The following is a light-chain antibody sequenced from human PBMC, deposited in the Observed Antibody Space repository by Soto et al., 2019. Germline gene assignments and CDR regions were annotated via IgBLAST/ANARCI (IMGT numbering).Light chain of an antibody. V-gene: IGLV2-14*01. CDR3: SSYTSSSTRD. Sequence: QSALTQPASVSGSPGQSITISCTGTSSDVGGYNYVSWYQQHPGKAPKLMIYDVSNRPPGVSNRFSGSKSGNTASLTISGLQAEDEADYYCSSYTSSSTRDFGTGTKLTVL. CDR2: DVS. J-gene: IGLJ1*01. CDR1: SSDVGGYNY.